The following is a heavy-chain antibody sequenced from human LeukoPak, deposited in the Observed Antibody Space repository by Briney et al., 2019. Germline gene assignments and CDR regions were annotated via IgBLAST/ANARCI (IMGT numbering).Heavy chain of an antibody. CDR2: INPSGGST. V-gene: IGHV1-46*01. CDR1: GYTFTSYY. D-gene: IGHD4-17*01. J-gene: IGHJ3*02. CDR3: ARAPDYGDHLSAFDI. Sequence: ASVKVSCKASGYTFTSYYMHWVRQAPGQGLEWMGIINPSGGSTSYAQKFQGRVTMTRDTSTSTVYMELSRLRSDDTAVYYCARAPDYGDHLSAFDIWGQGTMVTVSS.